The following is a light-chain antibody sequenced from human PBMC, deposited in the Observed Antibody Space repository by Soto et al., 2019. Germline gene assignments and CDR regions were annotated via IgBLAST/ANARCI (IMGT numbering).Light chain of an antibody. V-gene: IGLV2-14*01. Sequence: QSALTQPASVSGSPGQSITISCTGTSSDVGGYNYVSWYQQHPGKAPELMIYEVSNRPSGVSNRFSGSKSGNTASLTISGLQAEDEADYYRSSYTTSITLVFGGGTKLTVL. CDR1: SSDVGGYNY. J-gene: IGLJ2*01. CDR2: EVS. CDR3: SSYTTSITLV.